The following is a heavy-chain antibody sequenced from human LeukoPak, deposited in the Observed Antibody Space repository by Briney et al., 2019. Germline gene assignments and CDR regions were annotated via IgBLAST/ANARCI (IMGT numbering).Heavy chain of an antibody. CDR1: GFTFSSYS. V-gene: IGHV3-21*01. Sequence: GGSLRLSCAASGFTFSSYSMNWVRQAPGKGLEWVSAISSSSTYIYYADSVKGRFTISRDNAKNSLYLQMNSLRAEDTAVYYCARDGESTAGYYIYCMDVWGKGTTVTVSS. D-gene: IGHD3-10*01. CDR2: ISSSSTYI. CDR3: ARDGESTAGYYIYCMDV. J-gene: IGHJ6*03.